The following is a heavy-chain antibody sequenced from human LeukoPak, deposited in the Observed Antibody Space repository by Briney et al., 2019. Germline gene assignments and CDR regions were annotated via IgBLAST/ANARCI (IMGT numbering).Heavy chain of an antibody. Sequence: PSETLSLTCNVSGHSISSGYYWGWIRQPPGKGLEWIGNIYQGGSTYYNPSLKSRVTISEGTSKKQFSLKLSSVTAADTAVYYCARVRGEGGSVFEIWGQGTMVTVSS. CDR1: GHSISSGYY. V-gene: IGHV4-38-2*02. CDR3: ARVRGEGGSVFEI. CDR2: IYQGGST. D-gene: IGHD3-16*01. J-gene: IGHJ3*02.